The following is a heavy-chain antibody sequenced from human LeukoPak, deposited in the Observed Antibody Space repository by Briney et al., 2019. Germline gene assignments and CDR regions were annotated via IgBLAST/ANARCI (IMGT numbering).Heavy chain of an antibody. CDR1: GFTFSSYA. D-gene: IGHD2-15*01. V-gene: IGHV3-53*01. CDR3: ARDGGHCSGGSCYSE. J-gene: IGHJ4*02. CDR2: IYSGGST. Sequence: PGGSLRLSCAASGFTFSSYAMSWVRQAPGKGLEWVSVIYSGGSTYYADSVKGRFTISRDNSKNTLYLQMNSLRAEDTAVYYCARDGGHCSGGSCYSEWGQGTLVTVSS.